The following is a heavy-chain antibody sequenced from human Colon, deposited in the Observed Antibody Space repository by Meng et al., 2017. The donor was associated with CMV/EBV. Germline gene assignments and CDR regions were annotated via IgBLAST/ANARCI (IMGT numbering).Heavy chain of an antibody. V-gene: IGHV3-30*04. D-gene: IGHD1-1*01. CDR2: ISSSGSNR. CDR1: GITLGDYV. CDR3: ARGGGLDTLAAFDI. Sequence: GGSLRLSCAASGITLGDYVMHWVRQAPGKGLEWVAFISSSGSNRNYADAVKGRFTISRDNSRNILFLQMNNLRPDDTAVYYCARGGGLDTLAAFDIWGQGTMVTVSS. J-gene: IGHJ3*02.